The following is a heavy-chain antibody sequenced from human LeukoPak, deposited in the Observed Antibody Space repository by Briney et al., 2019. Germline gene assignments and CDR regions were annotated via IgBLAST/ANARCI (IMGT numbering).Heavy chain of an antibody. J-gene: IGHJ5*02. Sequence: GGSLRLSCAVSGFTFSNAWMSWVRQAPGKGLEWVGRIKSKTDGGTIDYAAPVKGRFTISRDDSKNTLNLQMNSLKTEDTAVYYCTTDQLLRFDPWGQGTLVTVSS. CDR1: GFTFSNAW. CDR3: TTDQLLRFDP. D-gene: IGHD3-3*01. V-gene: IGHV3-15*01. CDR2: IKSKTDGGTI.